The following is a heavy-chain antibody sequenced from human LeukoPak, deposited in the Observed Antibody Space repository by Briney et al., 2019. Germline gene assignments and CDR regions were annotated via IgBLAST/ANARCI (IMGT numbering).Heavy chain of an antibody. CDR1: GYTFTSYY. CDR3: ARDQLIAARPAALGY. CDR2: INPSGGST. Sequence: ASVKVSCKASGYTFTSYYMHWVRQAPGQGLEWMGIINPSGGSTSYAQKFQGRVTMTRDTSTSTVYMELSSLRSEDTAVYYCARDQLIAARPAALGYWGQGTLVTVSS. V-gene: IGHV1-46*01. D-gene: IGHD6-6*01. J-gene: IGHJ4*02.